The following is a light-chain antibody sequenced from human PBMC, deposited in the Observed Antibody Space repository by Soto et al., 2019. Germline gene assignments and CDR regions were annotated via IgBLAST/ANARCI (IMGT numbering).Light chain of an antibody. CDR3: CSYTTTSTFV. CDR1: SSDVGGYNY. V-gene: IGLV2-14*03. Sequence: QSALTQPASVSGSPGQRFTISCPGTSSDVGGYNYVSWYQQHPGKAPKLMIFEVFRRPSGISDRFSGSKSGNTASLTISGLQAEDEADYYCCSYTTTSTFVFGGGTKLTVL. J-gene: IGLJ2*01. CDR2: EVF.